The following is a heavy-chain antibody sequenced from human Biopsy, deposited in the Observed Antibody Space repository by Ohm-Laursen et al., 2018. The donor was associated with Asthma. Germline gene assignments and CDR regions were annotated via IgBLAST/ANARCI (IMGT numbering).Heavy chain of an antibody. D-gene: IGHD2-21*01. CDR1: GFTFGDYW. CDR3: AKDERAYYGSDSKYMQPVPLGD. CDR2: IKHDGTEK. V-gene: IGHV3-7*03. Sequence: GSLRLSCAASGFTFGDYWMSWVRQVPGKGLEWVANIKHDGTEKNHVDSLKGRFTISRDNAKNSLYLQMNSLTAEDTAVYHCAKDERAYYGSDSKYMQPVPLGDWGQGTVVSVSA. J-gene: IGHJ4*02.